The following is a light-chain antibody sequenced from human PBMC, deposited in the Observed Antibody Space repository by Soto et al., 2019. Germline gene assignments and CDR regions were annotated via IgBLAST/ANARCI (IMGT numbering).Light chain of an antibody. Sequence: DIQMTQSPSSLSASVGDSVTITCRASQGIRNDLGWYQQKSGKAPKRLIYSASSLQSGVPSRFSGSGSGTEFTLTISSLQPDDFATYYCQHYNSYSEAFGQGTKVDIK. CDR2: SAS. V-gene: IGKV1-17*01. CDR1: QGIRND. J-gene: IGKJ1*01. CDR3: QHYNSYSEA.